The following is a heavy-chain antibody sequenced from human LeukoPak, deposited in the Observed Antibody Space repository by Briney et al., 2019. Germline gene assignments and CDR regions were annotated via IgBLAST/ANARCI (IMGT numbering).Heavy chain of an antibody. CDR1: GGSISSGDYY. Sequence: SQTLSLTCTVSGGSISSGDYYWSWIRQPPGKGLEWIGYIYYSGSTYYNPSLKSRVTISVDTSKNQFSLKLSSVTAVDTAVYYCARGRFGVKGAFDIWGQGTMVTVSS. J-gene: IGHJ3*02. D-gene: IGHD3-10*01. CDR3: ARGRFGVKGAFDI. V-gene: IGHV4-30-4*01. CDR2: IYYSGST.